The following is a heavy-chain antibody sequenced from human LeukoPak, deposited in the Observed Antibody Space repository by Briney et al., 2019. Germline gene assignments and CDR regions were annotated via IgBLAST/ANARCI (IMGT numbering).Heavy chain of an antibody. D-gene: IGHD6-19*01. J-gene: IGHJ4*02. CDR2: IYYSGST. CDR3: ARLQGEPRGWYDY. CDR1: GGSISSYY. Sequence: PSETLSLTCTVSGGSISSYYWSWIRQPPGKGLEWIGYIYYSGSTNYNPSLKSRVTMSVDTSKNQFSLKLSSVTAADTAVYYCARLQGEPRGWYDYWGQGTLVTVSS. V-gene: IGHV4-59*08.